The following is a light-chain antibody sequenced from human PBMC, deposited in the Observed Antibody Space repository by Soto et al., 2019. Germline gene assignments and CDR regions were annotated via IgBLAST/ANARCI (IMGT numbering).Light chain of an antibody. J-gene: IGLJ2*01. CDR1: NSDVGAYDY. V-gene: IGLV2-14*03. CDR3: SSYTTSTTLVI. Sequence: QSALTQPASVSGSPGQSITISSTGTNSDVGAYDYVSWYQHHPGKAPKLMIYDVNIRPSGVSNRFSGSKSGNTASLTISGLQAEDEADYYCSSYTTSTTLVIFGGGTKLTVL. CDR2: DVN.